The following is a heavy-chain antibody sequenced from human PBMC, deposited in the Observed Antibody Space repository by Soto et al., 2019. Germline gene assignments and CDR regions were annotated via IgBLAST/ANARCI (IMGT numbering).Heavy chain of an antibody. J-gene: IGHJ6*04. CDR1: GGTFSSYA. CDR3: ARTFDYYGSGSYYYYYYGMDV. CDR2: IIPIFGTA. Sequence: SVKVSCKASGGTFSSYAISWVRQAPGQGLEWMGGIIPIFGTANYAQKFQGRVTITADESTSTAYMELSSLRSEDTAVYYCARTFDYYGSGSYYYYYYGMDVWGKGTTVTVSS. V-gene: IGHV1-69*13. D-gene: IGHD3-10*01.